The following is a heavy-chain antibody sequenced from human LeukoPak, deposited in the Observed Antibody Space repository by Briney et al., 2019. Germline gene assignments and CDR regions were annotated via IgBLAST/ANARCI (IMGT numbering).Heavy chain of an antibody. J-gene: IGHJ3*02. Sequence: ASVKVSCKVSGYTLTELSMHWVRQAPGKGLEWMGGFDPEDGETIYAQKFQGRVTMTEDTSTDTAYMELSSLRSEDTAIYYCARAGERGYNGYDDAFDIWGQGTMVTVSS. D-gene: IGHD5-12*01. CDR3: ARAGERGYNGYDDAFDI. V-gene: IGHV1-24*01. CDR1: GYTLTELS. CDR2: FDPEDGET.